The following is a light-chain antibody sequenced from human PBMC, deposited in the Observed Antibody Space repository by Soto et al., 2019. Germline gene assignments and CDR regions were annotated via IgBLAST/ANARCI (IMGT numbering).Light chain of an antibody. V-gene: IGLV1-40*01. J-gene: IGLJ1*01. Sequence: QSVLTQPPSVSGAPVQRVTISCTGSSSNIGAGYDVQWYQQLPGTAPKLLIYGNSNRPSGVPDRFSGSKSGTSASLAITGLQAEDEADYYCQSYDSSLSGFYVFGTGTKLTVL. CDR1: SSNIGAGYD. CDR2: GNS. CDR3: QSYDSSLSGFYV.